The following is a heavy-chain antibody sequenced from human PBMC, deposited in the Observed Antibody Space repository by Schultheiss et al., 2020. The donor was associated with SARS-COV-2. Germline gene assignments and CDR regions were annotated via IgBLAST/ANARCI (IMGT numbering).Heavy chain of an antibody. CDR1: GYTFTSYD. Sequence: ASVKVSCKASGYTFTSYDINWVRQATGQGLEWMGWISAYNGNTNYAQKLQGRVTMTTDTSTSTAYMELSSLRSEDTAVYYCTSRTQTYYDFWSGYYFDYWGQGTLVTVSS. V-gene: IGHV1-18*01. J-gene: IGHJ4*02. CDR2: ISAYNGNT. D-gene: IGHD3-3*01. CDR3: TSRTQTYYDFWSGYYFDY.